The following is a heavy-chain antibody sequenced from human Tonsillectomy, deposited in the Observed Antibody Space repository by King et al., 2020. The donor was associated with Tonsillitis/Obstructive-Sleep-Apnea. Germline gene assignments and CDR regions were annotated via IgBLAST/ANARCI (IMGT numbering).Heavy chain of an antibody. Sequence: VQLVESGAEVKKPGASVKVSCTASGYTFTSYGSSWVRQAPGQGLEWMGWNSAYYGDTNYTQKPHAQKPPGRVTMTTDTTTSTAYMELRSLRSDDTAIYYSAKEHHYYYSSGYYTGDYWGQGTLVTVSS. D-gene: IGHD3-22*01. J-gene: IGHJ4*01. CDR3: AKEHHYYYSSGYYTGDY. CDR1: GYTFTSYG. CDR2: NSAYYGDT. V-gene: IGHV1-18*01.